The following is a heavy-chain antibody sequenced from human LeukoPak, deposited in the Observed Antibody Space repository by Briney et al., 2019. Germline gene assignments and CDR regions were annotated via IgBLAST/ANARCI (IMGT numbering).Heavy chain of an antibody. CDR2: INHSGST. D-gene: IGHD2-2*01. V-gene: IGHV4-34*01. J-gene: IGHJ6*02. Sequence: NASETLSLTCAVYGGSFSGYYWSWIRQPPGKGLEWIGEINHSGSTNYNPSLKSRVTISVDTSKNQFSLKLSSVTAADTAVYYCARDQSCSSTSCYGYYYYGMDVWGQGTTVTVSS. CDR1: GGSFSGYY. CDR3: ARDQSCSSTSCYGYYYYGMDV.